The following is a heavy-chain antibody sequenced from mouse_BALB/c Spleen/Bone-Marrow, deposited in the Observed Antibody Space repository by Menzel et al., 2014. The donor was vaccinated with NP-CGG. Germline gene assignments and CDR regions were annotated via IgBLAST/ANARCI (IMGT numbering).Heavy chain of an antibody. V-gene: IGHV5-17*02. Sequence: EVMLVESGGGLVQPGGSRKLSCAASGFTFRSFGMHWARQAPEKGLEWVAYISGGTSTIYYADTVKGRFTISRDNPKNTLFLQMTSLRSEDTAMYYCVRGGYYVPSYFDSWGQGTTLTVSS. J-gene: IGHJ2*01. CDR1: GFTFRSFG. CDR3: VRGGYYVPSYFDS. CDR2: ISGGTSTI. D-gene: IGHD2-3*01.